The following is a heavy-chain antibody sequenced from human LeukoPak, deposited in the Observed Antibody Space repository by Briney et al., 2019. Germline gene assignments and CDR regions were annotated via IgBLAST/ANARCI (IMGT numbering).Heavy chain of an antibody. V-gene: IGHV1-8*01. D-gene: IGHD4-17*01. CDR1: GYTFTSFD. CDR3: ATKPPPTYGDYVVGDNWFDP. J-gene: IGHJ5*02. Sequence: ASVKVSCKASGYTFTSFDINWVRQATGQGLEWMGWMNPNSGNTGYAQKFQGRVTMTEDTSTDTAYMELSSLRSEDTAVYYCATKPPPTYGDYVVGDNWFDPWGQGTLVTVSS. CDR2: MNPNSGNT.